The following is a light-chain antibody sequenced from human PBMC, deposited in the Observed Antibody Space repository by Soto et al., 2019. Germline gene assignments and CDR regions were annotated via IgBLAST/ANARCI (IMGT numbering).Light chain of an antibody. CDR1: QSLNRD. V-gene: IGKV3-15*01. CDR2: GAS. J-gene: IGKJ2*01. Sequence: IVMTQSPATLSMSPGARATLSCRASQSLNRDLAWYQQKPGQSPRLLIFGASIRATGIPARFSGSGSGTEFTLTISSLQSEDFAVYYCQQYNNWPPYTFGQGTKVDIK. CDR3: QQYNNWPPYT.